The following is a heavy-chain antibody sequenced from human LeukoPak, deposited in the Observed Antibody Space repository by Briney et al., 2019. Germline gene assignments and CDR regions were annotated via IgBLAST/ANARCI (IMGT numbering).Heavy chain of an antibody. CDR2: IYYSGSA. V-gene: IGHV4-30-4*01. Sequence: SETLSLTCTVSCGSISSGDYYWSWIRQPPGKGLEWIGYIYYSGSAYYNPSLKSRVTISVDTSKNQFSLKLSSVTAADTAVYYCARVDLYSSTWRASNWFDPWGQGTLVTVSS. CDR1: CGSISSGDYY. J-gene: IGHJ5*02. D-gene: IGHD6-13*01. CDR3: ARVDLYSSTWRASNWFDP.